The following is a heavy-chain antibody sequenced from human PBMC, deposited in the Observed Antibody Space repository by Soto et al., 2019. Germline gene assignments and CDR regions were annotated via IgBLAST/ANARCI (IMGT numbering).Heavy chain of an antibody. CDR3: ARLLAVADTNY. D-gene: IGHD6-19*01. Sequence: EVPLVESGGGLVQPGGSLRLSCAASGFTFSSYWMHWVRQAPGKGLVWVARINTDGSSRSYADSVRDRFTISRDNAKNTLYLHMNSLRVEDTAVYYCARLLAVADTNYRGQGTLVTVSS. J-gene: IGHJ4*02. CDR2: INTDGSSR. CDR1: GFTFSSYW. V-gene: IGHV3-74*01.